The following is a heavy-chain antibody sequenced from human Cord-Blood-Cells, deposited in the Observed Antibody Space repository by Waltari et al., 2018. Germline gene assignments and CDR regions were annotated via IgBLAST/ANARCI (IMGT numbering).Heavy chain of an antibody. CDR1: GYTFTGYY. Sequence: QVQLVQSGAEVKKPGASVKVSCKASGYTFTGYYMHWVRQAPGQGLEWMGRINPDSGGTNYAQKFRGRVTMTRDTSISTAYMELSRLRSDDTAVYYCARARCTGGVCYDAFDIWGQGTMVTVSS. D-gene: IGHD2-8*02. CDR3: ARARCTGGVCYDAFDI. V-gene: IGHV1-2*06. J-gene: IGHJ3*02. CDR2: INPDSGGT.